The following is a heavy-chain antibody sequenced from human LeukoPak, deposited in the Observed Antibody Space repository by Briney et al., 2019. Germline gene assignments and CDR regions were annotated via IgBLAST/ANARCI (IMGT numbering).Heavy chain of an antibody. D-gene: IGHD6-19*01. CDR1: GFTFSSYI. CDR3: ARNRIAVAGPEYFQH. CDR2: ISSSSSYV. Sequence: GGSLRLSCAASGFTFSSYIMNWVRQAPGKGLEWVSSISSSSSYVYYADSVKGRFTISRDNAKNSLYLQMNSLRAEDTAVYYCARNRIAVAGPEYFQHWGQGTVVTVSS. J-gene: IGHJ1*01. V-gene: IGHV3-21*01.